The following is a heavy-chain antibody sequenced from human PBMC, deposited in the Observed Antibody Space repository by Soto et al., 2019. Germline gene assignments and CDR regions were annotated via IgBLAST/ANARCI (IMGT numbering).Heavy chain of an antibody. CDR3: ARQNTYYYDSSGVYYFDY. J-gene: IGHJ4*02. D-gene: IGHD3-22*01. CDR1: GYSFTSYW. Sequence: GESLKISCKGSGYSFTSYWIGWVRQMPGKGLEWMGIIYPGDSDTRYSPSFQGQVTISADKSISTAYLQWSSLKASDTAMYYCARQNTYYYDSSGVYYFDYWCQGTLVTVSS. CDR2: IYPGDSDT. V-gene: IGHV5-51*01.